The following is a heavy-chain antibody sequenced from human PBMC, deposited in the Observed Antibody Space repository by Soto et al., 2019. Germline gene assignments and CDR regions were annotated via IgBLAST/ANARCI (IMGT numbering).Heavy chain of an antibody. CDR3: ARDNGGYYHY. CDR1: GCAVSGYS. D-gene: IGHD3-22*01. CDR2: ISSSSSYI. Sequence: LRXSCAASGCAVSGYSMNWVRQAPGKGLEWVSSISSSSSYIYYADSVKGRFTISRDNAKNSLYLQMNSLRAEDTAVYYCARDNGGYYHYWGQGTLVTVSS. V-gene: IGHV3-21*01. J-gene: IGHJ4*02.